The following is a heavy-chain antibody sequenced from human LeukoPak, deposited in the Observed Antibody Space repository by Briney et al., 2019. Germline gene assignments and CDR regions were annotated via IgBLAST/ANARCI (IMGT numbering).Heavy chain of an antibody. J-gene: IGHJ5*02. V-gene: IGHV4-59*01. CDR1: GGSISSYY. D-gene: IGHD2-21*02. CDR2: IYYSGST. Sequence: PSETLPLTCTVSGGSISSYYWSWIRQPPGKGLEWIGYIYYSGSTNYNPSLKSRVTISVDTSKNQFSLKLSSVTAADTAVYYCARDGDENWFDPWGQGTLVTVSS. CDR3: ARDGDENWFDP.